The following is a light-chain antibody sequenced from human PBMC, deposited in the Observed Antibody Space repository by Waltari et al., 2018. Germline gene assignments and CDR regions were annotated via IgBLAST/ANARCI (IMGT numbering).Light chain of an antibody. J-gene: IGLJ3*02. CDR3: AAWDDGLNGWV. CDR2: TDS. V-gene: IGLV1-44*01. CDR1: RSNIGSNT. Sequence: QSVLTQPPSAPGSPRQRVTIPCSGSRSNIGSNTVNWYQQIPGTAPKLLIYTDSQRPSGVPDRFSGSKSGTSGYLAISGLQSEDEADYYCAAWDDGLNGWVFGGRTKLTVL.